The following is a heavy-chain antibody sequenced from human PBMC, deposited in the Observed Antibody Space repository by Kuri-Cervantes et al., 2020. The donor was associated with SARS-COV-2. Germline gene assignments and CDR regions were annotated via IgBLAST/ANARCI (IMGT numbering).Heavy chain of an antibody. Sequence: ETLSLTCAASGFTFSSYAMSWVRQAPGKGLEWVSAISGSGGSTYYADSVKGRFTISRDSSKNTLYLQMNSLRAEDTAVYYCARGQGSGWYLGLSANWFDPWGQGTLVTVSS. D-gene: IGHD6-19*01. CDR3: ARGQGSGWYLGLSANWFDP. J-gene: IGHJ5*02. CDR2: ISGSGGST. V-gene: IGHV3-23*01. CDR1: GFTFSSYA.